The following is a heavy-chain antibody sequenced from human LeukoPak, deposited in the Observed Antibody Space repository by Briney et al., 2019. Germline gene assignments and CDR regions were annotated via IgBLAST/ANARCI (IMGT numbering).Heavy chain of an antibody. J-gene: IGHJ4*02. V-gene: IGHV3-48*03. CDR2: ISSSGSTI. CDR1: GFTFSSYE. Sequence: GGSLRLSCAASGFTFSSYEMNWVRQAPGKGLEWVSYISSSGSTIYYADSVKGRFTISRDNAKNSLYLQMNSLRAEDTAVYYCARDALRGYNYGSFDYCGQGTLVTVYS. D-gene: IGHD5-18*01. CDR3: ARDALRGYNYGSFDY.